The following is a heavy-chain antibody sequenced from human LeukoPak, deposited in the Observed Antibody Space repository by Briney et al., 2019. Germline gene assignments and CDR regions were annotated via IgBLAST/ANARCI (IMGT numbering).Heavy chain of an antibody. J-gene: IGHJ6*02. CDR2: ISGGGGYTST. CDR3: AKPPPDNYHYYYGMDV. Sequence: GGSLRLSCAASGFTFSNYAMTWVCQAPGKGLEWVSAISGGGGYTSTYYADSVKGRFTISRDNSKNTLYLQMNSLRAEDTAVYYCAKPPPDNYHYYYGMDVWGQGTTVTVSS. CDR1: GFTFSNYA. V-gene: IGHV3-23*01.